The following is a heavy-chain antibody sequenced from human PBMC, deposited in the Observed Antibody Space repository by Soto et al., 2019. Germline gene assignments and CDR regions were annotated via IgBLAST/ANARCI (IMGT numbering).Heavy chain of an antibody. Sequence: QVQLVESGGGVVQPGRSLRLSCAASGFTFSSYGMHWVRQAPGKGLEWVAVIWYDGSNKYYADSVKGRFTISRDNSKNTLYLQMNSLRAEDTAVYYCARGRAATAYYYGMDVWGQGTTVTVSS. CDR1: GFTFSSYG. J-gene: IGHJ6*02. D-gene: IGHD6-25*01. CDR3: ARGRAATAYYYGMDV. CDR2: IWYDGSNK. V-gene: IGHV3-33*01.